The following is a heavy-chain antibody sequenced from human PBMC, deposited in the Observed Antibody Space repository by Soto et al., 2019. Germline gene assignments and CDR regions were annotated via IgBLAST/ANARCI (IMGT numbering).Heavy chain of an antibody. CDR2: ILPILGIA. CDR3: AMGQSTTVTTDHAY. D-gene: IGHD4-17*01. V-gene: IGHV1-69*02. J-gene: IGHJ4*02. CDR1: GGTFSSYT. Sequence: QVQLVQSGAEVKKPGSSVKVSCKASGGTFSSYTISWVRQAPGQGLEWMGRILPILGIANYAQKFQGRVTITADKSTSTAYMELSSLRSEDTAVYYCAMGQSTTVTTDHAYWGQGTLVTVSS.